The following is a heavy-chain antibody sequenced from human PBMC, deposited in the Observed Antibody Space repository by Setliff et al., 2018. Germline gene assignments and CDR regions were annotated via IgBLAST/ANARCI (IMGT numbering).Heavy chain of an antibody. CDR2: IYHSGST. CDR3: ARGNEYYDILTGYENYFDY. D-gene: IGHD3-9*01. Sequence: PSETLSLTCAVSGGSISSSNWWSWVRQPPGKGLEWIGEIYHSGSTNYNPSLKSRVTISVDKSKNQFSLKLSSVTAADTAVYYCARGNEYYDILTGYENYFDYWGQGTLVTVSS. V-gene: IGHV4-4*02. CDR1: GGSISSSNW. J-gene: IGHJ4*02.